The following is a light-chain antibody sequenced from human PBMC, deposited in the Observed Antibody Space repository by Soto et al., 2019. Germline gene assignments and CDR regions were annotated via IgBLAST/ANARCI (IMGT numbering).Light chain of an antibody. Sequence: EIVMTQSPATLSVSPGERATLSCRASQSVYSNLAWYQHTPGPAPNLLIYAASTRATGIPARFSGSGSGTEFTLTISSLQSEDFAVYYCQQYNRWPLTFGGGTKVEIK. V-gene: IGKV3-15*01. CDR2: AAS. CDR1: QSVYSN. CDR3: QQYNRWPLT. J-gene: IGKJ4*01.